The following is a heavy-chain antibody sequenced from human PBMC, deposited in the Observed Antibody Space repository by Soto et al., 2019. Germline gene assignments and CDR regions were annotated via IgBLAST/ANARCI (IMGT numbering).Heavy chain of an antibody. V-gene: IGHV3-73*01. J-gene: IGHJ4*02. CDR3: TRRSAGRYYFDY. CDR1: EFTFSGSA. Sequence: GGSLRLSCAASEFTFSGSAMHWVRQASGKGLEWVGRIRSKANSYATAYAASVKGRFTISRDDSKNTAYLQMNSLRTEDTAVYYCTRRSAGRYYFDYWGQGTLVTVSS. D-gene: IGHD6-19*01. CDR2: IRSKANSYAT.